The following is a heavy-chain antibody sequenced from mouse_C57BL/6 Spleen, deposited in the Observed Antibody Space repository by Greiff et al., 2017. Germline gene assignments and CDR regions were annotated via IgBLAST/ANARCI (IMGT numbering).Heavy chain of an antibody. D-gene: IGHD5-5*01. V-gene: IGHV1-55*01. CDR2: IYPGSGST. J-gene: IGHJ4*01. CDR1: GYTFTSYW. CDR3: ARRGLPHDYAMDY. Sequence: QVQLKEPGAELVKPGASVKMSCTASGYTFTSYWITWVKQRPGQGLEWIGDIYPGSGSTNYNEKFKSKATLTVDTSSSTAYMQLSSLTSEDSAVYYCARRGLPHDYAMDYWGQGTSVTGSS.